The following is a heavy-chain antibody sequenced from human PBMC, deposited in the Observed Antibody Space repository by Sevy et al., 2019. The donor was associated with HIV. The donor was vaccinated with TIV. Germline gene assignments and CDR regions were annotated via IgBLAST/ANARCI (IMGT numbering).Heavy chain of an antibody. CDR1: GLTFSSSD. J-gene: IGHJ4*02. V-gene: IGHV3-13*01. CDR3: VRGGESGFDY. D-gene: IGHD1-26*01. Sequence: GGSLRLSCAASGLTFSSSDMHWVRQDTGKGLEWVSSIGTAVDTYYAGSVKGRFTSSRENGKNSLYLQMNSLRDGDTAMYYCVRGGESGFDYWGQGTLVTVSS. CDR2: IGTAVDT.